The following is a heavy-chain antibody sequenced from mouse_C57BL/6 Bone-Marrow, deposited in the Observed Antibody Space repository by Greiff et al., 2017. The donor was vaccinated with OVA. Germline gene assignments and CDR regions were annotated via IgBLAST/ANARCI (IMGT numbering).Heavy chain of an antibody. Sequence: VQLQQSGAELAKPGASVKLSCKASGYTFTEYTIHWVKQRSGQGLEWIGWFYPGSGSIKYNEKFKDKATLTADKSSSTVYMELSRLTSEDSAVYFCARHEGGYGNYGYYFDYWGQGTTLTVSS. V-gene: IGHV1-62-2*01. CDR1: GYTFTEYT. CDR2: FYPGSGSI. D-gene: IGHD2-1*01. J-gene: IGHJ2*01. CDR3: ARHEGGYGNYGYYFDY.